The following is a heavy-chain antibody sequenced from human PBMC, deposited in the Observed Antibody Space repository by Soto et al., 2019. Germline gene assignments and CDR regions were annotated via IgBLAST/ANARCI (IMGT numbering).Heavy chain of an antibody. D-gene: IGHD3-10*01. Sequence: QVQLQESGPGLVKPSQTLSLTCTVSGGSISSGGYYWSWIRQHPGKGLEWIGYIYYSGSTYYNPSLKSRVTISVDTSKNQFSLKLSSVTAADTAVYYCARGRDGEGSKGYYYYGMDVWGQGTTVTVSS. CDR3: ARGRDGEGSKGYYYYGMDV. V-gene: IGHV4-31*03. CDR2: IYYSGST. CDR1: GGSISSGGYY. J-gene: IGHJ6*02.